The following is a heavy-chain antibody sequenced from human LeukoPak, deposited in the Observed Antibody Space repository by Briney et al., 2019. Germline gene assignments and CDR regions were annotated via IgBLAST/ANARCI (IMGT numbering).Heavy chain of an antibody. V-gene: IGHV1-2*02. CDR3: AKAGYSSSWPFDY. D-gene: IGHD6-13*01. Sequence: ASVKVSCKASGYTFTGYYMHWVRQAPGQGLEWMGWINPNSGGTNYAQKFQGRVTMTRDTSISTAYMELSRLRSDDTAVYYCAKAGYSSSWPFDYWGQGTLVIVSS. CDR2: INPNSGGT. J-gene: IGHJ4*02. CDR1: GYTFTGYY.